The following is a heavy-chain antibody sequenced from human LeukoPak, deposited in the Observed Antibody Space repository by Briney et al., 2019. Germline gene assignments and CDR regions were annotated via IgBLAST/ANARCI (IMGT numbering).Heavy chain of an antibody. J-gene: IGHJ4*02. CDR1: GGSISSYD. V-gene: IGHV4-4*07. CDR2: IYTSGST. Sequence: KPSETLSLTCTVSGGSISSYDWSWIRQPAGKGLEWIGRIYTSGSTSYNPSLKSRVTMSVDTSKNQFSLKLSSVTAADTAVYYCARELGYCSGGSCYRSPFDYWGQGTLVTVSS. D-gene: IGHD2-15*01. CDR3: ARELGYCSGGSCYRSPFDY.